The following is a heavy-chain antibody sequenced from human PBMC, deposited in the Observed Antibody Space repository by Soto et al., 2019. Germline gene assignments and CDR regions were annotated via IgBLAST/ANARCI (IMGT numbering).Heavy chain of an antibody. CDR1: GFTFSSYG. CDR3: ARLGTTVTTPDWYFDR. D-gene: IGHD4-17*01. CDR2: IWYDGSNK. J-gene: IGHJ2*01. V-gene: IGHV3-33*01. Sequence: ESGGGVVQPGRSLRLSCAASGFTFSSYGMHWVRQAPGKGLEWVAVIWYDGSNKYYADSVKGRFTISRDNSKNTLYLQMNSLGAEDTAVYYCARLGTTVTTPDWYFDRWGRGTLVTVSS.